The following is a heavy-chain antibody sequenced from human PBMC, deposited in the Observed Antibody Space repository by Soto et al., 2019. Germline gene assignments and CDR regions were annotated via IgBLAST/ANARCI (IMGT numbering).Heavy chain of an antibody. D-gene: IGHD3-10*01. CDR1: GFTFSSYA. J-gene: IGHJ4*02. Sequence: GGSLRLSCAASGFTFSSYAMSWVRQAPGKGLEWVSAISGSGGSTYYADSVKGRFTISRDNSKNTLYLQMNSLRAEDTAVYYCAKDPRYYYGSGSYMDYWGQGTLVTVSS. CDR2: ISGSGGST. V-gene: IGHV3-23*01. CDR3: AKDPRYYYGSGSYMDY.